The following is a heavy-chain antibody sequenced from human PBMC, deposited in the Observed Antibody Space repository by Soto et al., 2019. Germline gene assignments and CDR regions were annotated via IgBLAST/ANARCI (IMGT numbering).Heavy chain of an antibody. Sequence: PGGSLRLSCAASGFSVSANYMSWFRQAPGKGLEWVSVIYSGGSIYYADSVQGRFTISRDNSKNNLYLQMYSLRAEDTAVYYCARDRRDGDTIWCQGDLVSVS. D-gene: IGHD3-3*01. CDR3: ARDRRDGDTI. CDR1: GFSVSANY. V-gene: IGHV3-66*01. CDR2: IYSGGSI. J-gene: IGHJ1*01.